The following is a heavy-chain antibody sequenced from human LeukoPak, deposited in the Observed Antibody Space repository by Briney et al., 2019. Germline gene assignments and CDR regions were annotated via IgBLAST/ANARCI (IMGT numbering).Heavy chain of an antibody. CDR1: GITFSSYA. Sequence: PGGSLRLSCAAYGITFSSYAMSWVRQAPGKGLEWVSAISGSGGSTYYADSVKGRFTISRDNSKNMLYLQMNSLRAEDTAVYYCAKDSVGYDYVGPFDYWGQGTLVTVSS. D-gene: IGHD3-16*01. V-gene: IGHV3-23*01. CDR2: ISGSGGST. J-gene: IGHJ4*02. CDR3: AKDSVGYDYVGPFDY.